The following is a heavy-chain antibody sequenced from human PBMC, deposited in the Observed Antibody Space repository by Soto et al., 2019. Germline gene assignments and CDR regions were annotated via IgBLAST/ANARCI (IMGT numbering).Heavy chain of an antibody. D-gene: IGHD3-10*01. CDR2: ISDDGVSK. CDR3: ARAYYFGSGTSYTLYY. Sequence: GGSLRLSCAASGFTFSNYGMHWVRQAPGKGLEWVAVISDDGVSKYYADSVQGRFTISRDNSESVVLLQMNSLRPDDTALYFCARAYYFGSGTSYTLYYWGQGTQGTV. J-gene: IGHJ4*02. V-gene: IGHV3-30*03. CDR1: GFTFSNYG.